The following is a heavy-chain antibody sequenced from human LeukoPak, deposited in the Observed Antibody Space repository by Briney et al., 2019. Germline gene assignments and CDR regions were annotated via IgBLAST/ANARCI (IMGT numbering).Heavy chain of an antibody. CDR2: ITFYGGKK. V-gene: IGHV3-30*18. D-gene: IGHD6-19*01. CDR1: GFTFSSYG. J-gene: IGHJ3*01. CDR3: AKGLQQCWTFDALDV. Sequence: GRSLRLSCAASGFTFSSYGMRWVRQAPGNGLEWVSLITFYGGKKIYADSVMARFTISRDNSQNTLYLQMNSLIPDDKALDYCAKGLQQCWTFDALDVWGQGTTVTVSS.